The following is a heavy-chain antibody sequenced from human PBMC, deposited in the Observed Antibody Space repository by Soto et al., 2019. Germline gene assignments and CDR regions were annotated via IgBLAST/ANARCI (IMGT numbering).Heavy chain of an antibody. V-gene: IGHV3-11*06. Sequence: PGGSLRLSCAGSGFTFGDSYMCWIRQAPGKGLEWLSYISPGSRYPAYADSVKGRFTISRDNAKRSLYLQMMSLTAEDTAIYYCVRGGGGGLFDPWGQGTMVTAPQ. CDR1: GFTFGDSY. D-gene: IGHD2-15*01. CDR3: VRGGGGGLFDP. CDR2: ISPGSRYP. J-gene: IGHJ5*02.